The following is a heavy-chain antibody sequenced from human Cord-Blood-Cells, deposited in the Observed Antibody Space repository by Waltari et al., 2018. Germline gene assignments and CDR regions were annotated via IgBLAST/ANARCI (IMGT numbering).Heavy chain of an antibody. CDR2: IIPSLGIA. J-gene: IGHJ4*02. V-gene: IGHV1-69*02. CDR1: GGTFSSYT. D-gene: IGHD4-17*01. Sequence: QVQLVQSGAEVKKPGSSVKVSCKASGGTFSSYTIRWVRQAPGQGLEWMGRIIPSLGIANYAQKYQGRVTITADKSTSTAYMELSSLRSEDTAVYYCATRDPDYGGKGYYFDYWGQGTLVTVSS. CDR3: ATRDPDYGGKGYYFDY.